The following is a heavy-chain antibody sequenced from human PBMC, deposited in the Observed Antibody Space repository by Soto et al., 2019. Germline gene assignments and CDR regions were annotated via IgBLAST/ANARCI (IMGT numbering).Heavy chain of an antibody. CDR1: DGCIRNPDR. J-gene: IGHJ5*02. CDR2: IYHSRTP. Sequence: PSETLSLTDSVSDGCIRNPDRWRCVRQIPEEGLEWIGEIYHSRTPTYNPYLKSRVSRSVDKSNNQFSLKLYSVTAADTAVYYCTRVTSVPGSEMAYVGSWFDPWGQGTLVTVSS. V-gene: IGHV4-4*02. CDR3: TRVTSVPGSEMAYVGSWFDP. D-gene: IGHD5-12*01.